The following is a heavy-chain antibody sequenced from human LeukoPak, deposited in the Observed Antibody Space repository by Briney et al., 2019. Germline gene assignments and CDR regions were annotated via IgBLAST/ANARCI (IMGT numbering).Heavy chain of an antibody. D-gene: IGHD4-17*01. J-gene: IGHJ4*02. Sequence: PSETLSLTCAVSGGSISSGGYSWSWIRQPPGKGLEWIGYIYHSGSTYYNPSLKSRVTISVDRSKNQFSLKLSSVTAADTAVYYCARDRGLYGDYYFDSWGQGTLVTVSS. CDR2: IYHSGST. CDR1: GGSISSGGYS. V-gene: IGHV4-30-2*01. CDR3: ARDRGLYGDYYFDS.